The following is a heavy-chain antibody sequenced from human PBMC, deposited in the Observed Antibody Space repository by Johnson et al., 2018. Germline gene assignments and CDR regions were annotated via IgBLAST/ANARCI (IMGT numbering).Heavy chain of an antibody. Sequence: QVQLVQSGAEVKKPGSSVKVSCKASGVTFSTYALSWVRQAPGQGLEWMGGIIPIFGTANYAQKFQGRVTITADESTSTAYMELSSLRSKDTAVYYCACMYSSSAPFGYYYGMDVWGQVTTVTVSS. J-gene: IGHJ6*02. V-gene: IGHV1-69*12. CDR2: IIPIFGTA. CDR3: ACMYSSSAPFGYYYGMDV. CDR1: GVTFSTYA. D-gene: IGHD6-6*01.